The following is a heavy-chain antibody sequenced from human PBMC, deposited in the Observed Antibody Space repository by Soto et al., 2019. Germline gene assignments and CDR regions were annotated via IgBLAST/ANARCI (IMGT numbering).Heavy chain of an antibody. CDR3: ARSSNGALDY. Sequence: GGSLRLSCAASGFTFNSYWMHWVRQAPGKGLVWVSRINNDGIDTIYADSVKGRLTISRDNAKNTLYLQMSSLGAEDTAVYYCARSSNGALDYWGQGTLVTVSS. J-gene: IGHJ4*02. CDR2: INNDGIDT. CDR1: GFTFNSYW. D-gene: IGHD2-8*01. V-gene: IGHV3-74*01.